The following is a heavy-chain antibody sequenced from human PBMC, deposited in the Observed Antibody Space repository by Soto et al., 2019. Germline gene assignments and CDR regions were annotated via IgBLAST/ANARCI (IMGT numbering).Heavy chain of an antibody. CDR1: GFPFRTYA. CDR2: ISNNGGST. Sequence: LRLSCSASGFPFRTYAMHWVRQAPGKGLEYVAAISNNGGSTYSSDSVKGRITISRDNSKNTLYLQMTSLRVEDTAIYYCVKGGGEYSSSSFWFDLWGQGTLITFSS. V-gene: IGHV3-64D*06. CDR3: VKGGGEYSSSSFWFDL. D-gene: IGHD6-6*01. J-gene: IGHJ5*02.